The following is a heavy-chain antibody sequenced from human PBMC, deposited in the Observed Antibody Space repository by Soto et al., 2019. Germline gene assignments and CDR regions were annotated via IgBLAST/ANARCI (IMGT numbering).Heavy chain of an antibody. Sequence: QVQLVESGGGVVQPGRSLRLSCAASGFTFSSYGMHWFRQAPGKGLEWVAVIWYDGSNKYYADSVKGRFTISRDNSKNTLYLQMNSLRAEDTAVYYCARERYYGSGSSIDYWGQGTLVTVSS. CDR1: GFTFSSYG. J-gene: IGHJ4*02. V-gene: IGHV3-33*01. CDR3: ARERYYGSGSSIDY. CDR2: IWYDGSNK. D-gene: IGHD3-10*01.